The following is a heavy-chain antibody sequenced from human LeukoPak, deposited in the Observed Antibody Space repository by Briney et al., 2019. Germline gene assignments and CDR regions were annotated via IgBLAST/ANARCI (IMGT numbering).Heavy chain of an antibody. Sequence: SSQTLSLTCTVSGGSISSGGYSWSWLRQHPGKGLEWIGYIYYSGSTYYNPSLKSRVTISVDTSKNQFSLKLSSVTAADTAVYYCARGHGVLYYFDYWGQETLVTVSS. CDR2: IYYSGST. D-gene: IGHD3-10*01. CDR1: GGSISSGGYS. CDR3: ARGHGVLYYFDY. J-gene: IGHJ4*02. V-gene: IGHV4-31*03.